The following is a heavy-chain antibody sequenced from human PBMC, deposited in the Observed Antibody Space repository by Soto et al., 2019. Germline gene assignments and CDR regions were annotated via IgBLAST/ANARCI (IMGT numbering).Heavy chain of an antibody. CDR1: GFTFSSYA. V-gene: IGHV3-30-3*01. CDR3: ARDPRGSAPPI. Sequence: QVQLVESGGGMVQPGRSLRLSCAASGFTFSSYAMHWVRQAPGKGLEWVAVISYDGSNKYYADSVKGRFTISRDNSKNTLYLQMNSLRAEDTAVYYCARDPRGSAPPIWGQGTLVTVSS. D-gene: IGHD3-10*01. J-gene: IGHJ4*02. CDR2: ISYDGSNK.